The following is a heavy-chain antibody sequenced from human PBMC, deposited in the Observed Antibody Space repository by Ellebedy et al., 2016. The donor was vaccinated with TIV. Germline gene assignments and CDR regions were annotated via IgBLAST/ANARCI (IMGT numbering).Heavy chain of an antibody. CDR2: INPDSGGT. J-gene: IGHJ6*02. V-gene: IGHV1-2*02. CDR3: ARVLRATSGMDV. CDR1: GYVFTAYY. Sequence: ASVKVSCKTSGYVFTAYYIHWVRQAPGQGLEWMGWINPDSGGTNLPQKFQGRVTMTRDTSVNTAYMELTRLQSDYTAVYYCARVLRATSGMDVWGQGTTVIVS. D-gene: IGHD4/OR15-4a*01.